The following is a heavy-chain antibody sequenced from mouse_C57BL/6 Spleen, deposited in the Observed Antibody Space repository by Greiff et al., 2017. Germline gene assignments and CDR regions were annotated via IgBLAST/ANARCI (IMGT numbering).Heavy chain of an antibody. CDR1: GYSFTDYN. CDR3: ARGDYYGPWFAY. D-gene: IGHD1-1*01. J-gene: IGHJ3*01. V-gene: IGHV1-39*01. Sequence: VHVKQSGPELVKPGASVKISCKASGYSFTDYNMNWVKQSNGKSLEWIGVINPNYGTTSYNQKFKGKATLTVDQSSSTAYMQLNSLTSEDSAVYYCARGDYYGPWFAYWGQGTLVTVSA. CDR2: INPNYGTT.